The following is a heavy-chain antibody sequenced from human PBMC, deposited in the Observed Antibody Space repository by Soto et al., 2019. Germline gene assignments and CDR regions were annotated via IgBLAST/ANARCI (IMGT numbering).Heavy chain of an antibody. CDR2: ISAYNGNT. CDR3: AGVISGYEDY. Sequence: QVQLVQSGAEVKKPGASVKVYCKASGYTFTSYGINCVRQAPGQGLEWMGWISAYNGNTNYAEKLQDRVTMTTDTSTSTAYMELRSLRSDDTPVYYCAGVISGYEDYWGQGTLVIFSS. J-gene: IGHJ4*02. V-gene: IGHV1-18*01. D-gene: IGHD5-12*01. CDR1: GYTFTSYG.